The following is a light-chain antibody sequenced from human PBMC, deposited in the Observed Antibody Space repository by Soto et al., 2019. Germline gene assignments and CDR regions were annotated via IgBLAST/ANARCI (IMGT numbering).Light chain of an antibody. J-gene: IGKJ1*01. CDR3: QQYVSSPWT. CDR1: QSISSSY. Sequence: EIVLTQSPGTLSLSPGERATLSCRASQSISSSYLAWYQQKPGQAPRPLIYGASSRATGIPDRFSGSGSGTDVSITISRLEPEDFAVYSCQQYVSSPWTFGQGTKVYIK. V-gene: IGKV3-20*01. CDR2: GAS.